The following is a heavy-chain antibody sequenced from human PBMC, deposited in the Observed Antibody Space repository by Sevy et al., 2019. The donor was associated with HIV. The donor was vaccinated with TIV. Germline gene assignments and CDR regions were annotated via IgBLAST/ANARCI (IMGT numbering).Heavy chain of an antibody. V-gene: IGHV3-9*01. D-gene: IGHD3-10*01. CDR2: IGWNSGSV. CDR1: GFRFEDYD. J-gene: IGHJ4*02. CDR3: AKDLLPYGSGSYPLDY. Sequence: GGSLRLSCAASGFRFEDYDMHWVRRAPGKGLEWVSGIGWNSGSVGYAVSVKGRFTISRDNAKNLLYLQMNSLTSEDTALYYCAKDLLPYGSGSYPLDYWGQGTVVTVSS.